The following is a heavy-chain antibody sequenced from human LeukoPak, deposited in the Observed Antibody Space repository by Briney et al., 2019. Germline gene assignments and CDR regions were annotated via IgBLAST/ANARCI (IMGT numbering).Heavy chain of an antibody. CDR2: ISGSGGST. D-gene: IGHD3-22*01. CDR3: AKDSTTLVINPRYMDV. V-gene: IGHV3-23*01. J-gene: IGHJ6*03. Sequence: GGSLRLSCAASGFTFSSYAMSWVRQAPGKGLEWVSAISGSGGSTYYADSVKGRFTISRDNSKNTLYLQMNSLRAEDTAVYYCAKDSTTLVINPRYMDVWGKGTAVTVSS. CDR1: GFTFSSYA.